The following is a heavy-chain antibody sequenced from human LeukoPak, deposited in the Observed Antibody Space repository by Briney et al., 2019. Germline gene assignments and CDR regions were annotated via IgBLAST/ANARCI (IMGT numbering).Heavy chain of an antibody. CDR3: ARDYLPGSDVALGAFDI. Sequence: ASVKVSCKVSGYTLTELSMHWVRQAPGQGLEWMGWISAYNGNTNYAQKLQGRVTMTTDTSTSTAYMELRSLRSDDTAVYYCARDYLPGSDVALGAFDIWGQGTMVTVSS. CDR1: GYTLTELS. CDR2: ISAYNGNT. J-gene: IGHJ3*02. V-gene: IGHV1-18*01. D-gene: IGHD2-21*02.